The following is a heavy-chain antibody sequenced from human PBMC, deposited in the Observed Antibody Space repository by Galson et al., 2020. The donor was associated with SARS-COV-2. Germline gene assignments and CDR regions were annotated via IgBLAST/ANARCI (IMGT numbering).Heavy chain of an antibody. D-gene: IGHD1-26*01. V-gene: IGHV3-33*01. CDR1: GFTFSSYG. CDR2: IWYDGSNK. J-gene: IGHJ4*02. Sequence: GGSLRLSCAASGFTFSSYGMHWVRQAPGKGLEWVAVIWYDGSNKYSADSVKGRFTISRDNSKNTLYLQMNSLRAEDTAVYYCARDLVGATYFDYWGQGTLVTVSS. CDR3: ARDLVGATYFDY.